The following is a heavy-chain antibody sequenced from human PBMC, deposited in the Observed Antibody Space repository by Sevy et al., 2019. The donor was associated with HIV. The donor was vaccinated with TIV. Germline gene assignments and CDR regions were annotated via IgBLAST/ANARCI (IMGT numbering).Heavy chain of an antibody. CDR2: ISSSGTTI. J-gene: IGHJ4*02. CDR3: ARGTVEMATIYDY. V-gene: IGHV3-11*01. CDR1: GFTFSDYY. D-gene: IGHD5-12*01. Sequence: GGSLRLSCAASGFTFSDYYMSWIRQAPGKGLEWVSNISSSGTTIYYADSVKGRFTISRDNAKNALYLQMNSLRAEDTAVYYCARGTVEMATIYDYWGKGTLVTVSS.